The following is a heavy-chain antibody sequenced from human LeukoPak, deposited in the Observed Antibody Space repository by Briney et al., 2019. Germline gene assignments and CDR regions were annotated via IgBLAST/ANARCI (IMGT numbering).Heavy chain of an antibody. J-gene: IGHJ2*01. D-gene: IGHD3-3*01. CDR2: IIPILGIT. CDR1: GGTFSRYA. V-gene: IGHV1-69*04. CDR3: ARDGPSTYYDFWSGYAYWYFDL. Sequence: SVKVSCKASGGTFSRYAITWVRQAPGQGLEWMGRIIPILGITNYAQKFQGRVTITADKSTSTAYMEPSSLRSEDTAVYYCARDGPSTYYDFWSGYAYWYFDLWGRGTLVTVSS.